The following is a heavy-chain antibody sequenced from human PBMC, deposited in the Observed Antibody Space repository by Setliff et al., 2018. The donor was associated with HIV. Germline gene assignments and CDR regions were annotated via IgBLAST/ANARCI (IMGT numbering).Heavy chain of an antibody. CDR2: IGGSGSAR. CDR3: VRDARGGRLVSVYYFDF. J-gene: IGHJ4*02. D-gene: IGHD6-19*01. Sequence: PGGSLRPSCATSGFIFSSYEMNWVRQTPGKGLEWVSYIGGSGSARYYADSVKGRFTIFRDNAKNSVYLQMNSLRAEDTAVYYCVRDARGGRLVSVYYFDFWGQGTLVTVSS. V-gene: IGHV3-48*03. CDR1: GFIFSSYE.